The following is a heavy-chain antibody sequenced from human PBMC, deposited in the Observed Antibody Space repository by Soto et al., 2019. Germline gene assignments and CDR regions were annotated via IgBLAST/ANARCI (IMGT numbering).Heavy chain of an antibody. Sequence: GGSLSLSCAASGFTFSSYSFSWVRLAPGQGLELVSGFRSNGDGGTTYYAASVKGRFTFSRANSKNTPFLQMNILGADNAAIYYCAKKVNAGSGSQYFDYWGQGTLVTVSS. V-gene: IGHV3-23*01. D-gene: IGHD3-10*01. CDR3: AKKVNAGSGSQYFDY. CDR2: FRSNGDGGTT. J-gene: IGHJ4*02. CDR1: GFTFSSYS.